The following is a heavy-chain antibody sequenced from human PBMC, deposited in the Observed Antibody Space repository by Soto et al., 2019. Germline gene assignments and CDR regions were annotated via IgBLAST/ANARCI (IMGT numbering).Heavy chain of an antibody. CDR1: GGTFSSYA. Sequence: QVQLVQSGAEVKKPGSSVKVSCKASGGTFSSYAISWVRQAPGQGLEWMGGIIPIFGTANYAQKFQGRVTITADKSKSTAYMELSSLRSEDTAVYYCARGGRITMIVVVPGADAFDIWGQGTMVTVSS. CDR2: IIPIFGTA. D-gene: IGHD3-22*01. J-gene: IGHJ3*02. CDR3: ARGGRITMIVVVPGADAFDI. V-gene: IGHV1-69*06.